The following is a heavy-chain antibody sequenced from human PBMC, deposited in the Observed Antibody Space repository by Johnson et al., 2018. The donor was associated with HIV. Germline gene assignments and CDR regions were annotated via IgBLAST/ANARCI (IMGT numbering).Heavy chain of an antibody. CDR1: GFTFDDYA. Sequence: QLVESGGGLVQPGRSLRLSCAASGFTFDDYAMHWVRQAPGKGLEWVSGISWNSGSIGYADSVKGRFTISRDNAKNSLYLQMNSLRAEDTALYYCAKSISSSAEEAFDILGEGKMVTVSS. CDR2: ISWNSGSI. D-gene: IGHD6-13*01. J-gene: IGHJ3*02. CDR3: AKSISSSAEEAFDI. V-gene: IGHV3-9*01.